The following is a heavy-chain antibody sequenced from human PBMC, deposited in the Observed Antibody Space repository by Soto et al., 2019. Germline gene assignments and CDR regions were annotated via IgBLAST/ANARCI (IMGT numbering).Heavy chain of an antibody. D-gene: IGHD3-10*01. J-gene: IGHJ5*02. Sequence: SETLSLTCAVSGGYISGGYYSWSWIRQPPGRGLEWIGYIYNSGKTNSNPSLKSRVTMSVDTSKNQFSLKLSSVTAADTAVYYCARDLTIGGFFDPWGQGTLVTVSS. CDR2: IYNSGKT. V-gene: IGHV4-61*01. CDR3: ARDLTIGGFFDP. CDR1: GGYISGGYYS.